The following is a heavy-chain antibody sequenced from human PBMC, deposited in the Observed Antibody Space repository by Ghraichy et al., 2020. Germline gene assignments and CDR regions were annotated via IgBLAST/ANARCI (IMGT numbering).Heavy chain of an antibody. D-gene: IGHD1-1*01. J-gene: IGHJ5*02. Sequence: GGSLRLSCAASGFTFSSYSMNWVRQAPGKGLEWVSYISSSSSTIYYADSVKGRFTISRDNAKNSLYLQMNSLRDEDTAVYYCARDELERLHNWFDPWGQGTLVTVSS. CDR3: ARDELERLHNWFDP. CDR2: ISSSSSTI. V-gene: IGHV3-48*02. CDR1: GFTFSSYS.